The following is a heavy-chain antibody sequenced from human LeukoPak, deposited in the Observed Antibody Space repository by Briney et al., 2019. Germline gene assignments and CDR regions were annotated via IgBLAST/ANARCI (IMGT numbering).Heavy chain of an antibody. D-gene: IGHD3-22*01. CDR2: MNPNSGNT. Sequence: GASVKVSCKACRYTFTSYDINWVRQATGQGLEWMGWMNPNSGNTGYAQKFQGRVTITRNTSISTAYMELSSVRSEDTAVYYCARGRLVVRVCYYMDVWGKGTTVTVSS. CDR1: RYTFTSYD. J-gene: IGHJ6*03. CDR3: ARGRLVVRVCYYMDV. V-gene: IGHV1-8*03.